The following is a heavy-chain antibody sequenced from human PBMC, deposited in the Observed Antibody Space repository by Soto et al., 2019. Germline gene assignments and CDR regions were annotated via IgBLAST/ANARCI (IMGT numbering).Heavy chain of an antibody. Sequence: EVQLLESGGGLVQPGGSLRLSCAASGFTFSSYAMSWVRQAPGKGLEWVSAISGSCGSTYYADSVKGRFTISRDNSKNTLYLQMNSLRAEDTAVYYCVGGYSSSWYLDYYYYYGMDVWGQGTTVTVSS. J-gene: IGHJ6*02. CDR1: GFTFSSYA. D-gene: IGHD6-13*01. CDR3: VGGYSSSWYLDYYYYYGMDV. CDR2: ISGSCGST. V-gene: IGHV3-23*01.